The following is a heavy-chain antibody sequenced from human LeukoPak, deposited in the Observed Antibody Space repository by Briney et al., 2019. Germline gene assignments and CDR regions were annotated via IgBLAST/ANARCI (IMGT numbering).Heavy chain of an antibody. J-gene: IGHJ6*03. CDR1: GGSISIYY. V-gene: IGHV4-59*01. D-gene: IGHD3-16*01. CDR3: ARETSQKGAHYMDV. CDR2: IYYSGST. Sequence: PSETLSLTCTVSGGSISIYYWSWIRQPPGRGLDLIGSIYYSGSTNYNPSLKSRVTISVDTSKNQFSLKLSSVTAADTAVYYCARETSQKGAHYMDVWGKGTTVTVSS.